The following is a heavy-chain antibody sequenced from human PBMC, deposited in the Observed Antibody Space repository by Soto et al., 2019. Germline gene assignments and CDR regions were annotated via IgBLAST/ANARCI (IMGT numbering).Heavy chain of an antibody. D-gene: IGHD5-18*01. CDR1: GFTCGGYA. CDR3: AKGVSQYTPLALFDI. V-gene: IGHV3-23*01. CDR2: ISGSDGRT. J-gene: IGHJ4*02. Sequence: GGPLRLSCAASGFTCGGYARSRVRQATGKGLEWVSTISGSDGRTYSTDSVKGRFTISRDNSRNTAYLQMNSLRVEDTAVYYCAKGVSQYTPLALFDICGRGTLVTVYS.